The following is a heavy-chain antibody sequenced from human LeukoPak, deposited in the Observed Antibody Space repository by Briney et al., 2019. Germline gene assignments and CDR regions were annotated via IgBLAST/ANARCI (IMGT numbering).Heavy chain of an antibody. CDR1: GFTFSSYD. CDR2: IGTAGDT. J-gene: IGHJ3*02. V-gene: IGHV3-13*01. D-gene: IGHD3-10*01. CDR3: ARDRGSGSIGAFDI. Sequence: PGGSLRLSCAASGFTFSSYDMHWVRQATGKGLEWVSAIGTAGDTYYPGSVKGRFTISRENAKNSLYLQMNSLRAGDTAVYYCARDRGSGSIGAFDIWGQGTMVTVSS.